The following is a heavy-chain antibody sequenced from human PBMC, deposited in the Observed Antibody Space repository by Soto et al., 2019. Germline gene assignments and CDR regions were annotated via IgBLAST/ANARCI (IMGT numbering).Heavy chain of an antibody. J-gene: IGHJ4*02. CDR3: ASERGSSGRGGFDY. V-gene: IGHV3-21*01. D-gene: IGHD5-12*01. Sequence: EVQVVESGGGLVKPGGSLRLSCAASGFTFSDYTMNWVRQAPGKGLEWVSSISSSSSYIYYADSVKGRFTISRDNAKNSLYLQMNSLGAEDMAVYYCASERGSSGRGGFDYWGQGTLVSVSS. CDR2: ISSSSSYI. CDR1: GFTFSDYT.